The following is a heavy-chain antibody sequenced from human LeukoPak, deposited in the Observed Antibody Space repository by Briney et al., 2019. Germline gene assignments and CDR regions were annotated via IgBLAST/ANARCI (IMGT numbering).Heavy chain of an antibody. J-gene: IGHJ5*02. Sequence: ASVKVSCKASGYTFTSYDINWVRQATGQGLEWMGWMNPNSGNTGYAQKFKGRVTMTRNTSISTAYMELSSLRSEDTAVYYCARAPPARRYCSSTSCYPNRFDPWGQGTLVTVSS. CDR1: GYTFTSYD. V-gene: IGHV1-8*01. D-gene: IGHD2-2*01. CDR3: ARAPPARRYCSSTSCYPNRFDP. CDR2: MNPNSGNT.